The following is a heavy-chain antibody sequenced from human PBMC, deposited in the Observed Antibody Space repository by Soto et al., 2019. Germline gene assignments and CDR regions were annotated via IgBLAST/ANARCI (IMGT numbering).Heavy chain of an antibody. Sequence: QVQLVESGGGVVQPGRSLRLSCAASGFTFSSYGMHWVRQAPGKGLEWVAVIWYDGSNKYYADSVKGRFTISRDNSKNTLYLQRNSLRAEYTAVYYCARDMGYCSGGSCYDDAFDIWGQGTMVTVSS. CDR3: ARDMGYCSGGSCYDDAFDI. CDR2: IWYDGSNK. CDR1: GFTFSSYG. J-gene: IGHJ3*02. D-gene: IGHD2-15*01. V-gene: IGHV3-33*01.